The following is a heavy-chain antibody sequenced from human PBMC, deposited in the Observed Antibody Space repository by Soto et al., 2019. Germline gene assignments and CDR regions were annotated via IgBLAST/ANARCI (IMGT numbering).Heavy chain of an antibody. CDR1: GYTFTSYG. J-gene: IGHJ4*02. Sequence: QVQLVQSGAEVKKPGASVKVSCKASGYTFTSYGISWVRQAPGQGLEWMGWISAYNGNTNYAQKLQGRVTMTTDTSTSTANMELRSLKSNDTAAYYCAGGTTVETGSYWGQGTLVTVSS. D-gene: IGHD4-17*01. CDR3: AGGTTVETGSY. CDR2: ISAYNGNT. V-gene: IGHV1-18*01.